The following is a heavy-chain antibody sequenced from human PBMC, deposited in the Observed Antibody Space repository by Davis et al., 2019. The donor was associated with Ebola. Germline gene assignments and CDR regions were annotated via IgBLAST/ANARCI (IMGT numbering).Heavy chain of an antibody. Sequence: SVPVSRMDSRYTLPHYGISCVRQAPAPGLEWMGWISAYNGNTNYAQKLQGRVTMTTDTSTSTAYMELRSLRSDDTAVYYCARGVEYSGYGGFRFDPWGQGTLVTVSS. CDR2: ISAYNGNT. V-gene: IGHV1-18*01. CDR3: ARGVEYSGYGGFRFDP. D-gene: IGHD5-12*01. CDR1: RYTLPHYG. J-gene: IGHJ5*02.